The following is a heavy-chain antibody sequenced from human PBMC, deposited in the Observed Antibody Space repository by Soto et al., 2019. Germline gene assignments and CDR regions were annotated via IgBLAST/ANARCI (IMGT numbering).Heavy chain of an antibody. CDR3: ARHQAKIVTDYYHYYGMDV. V-gene: IGHV1-18*01. Sequence: KISCNTGGDGFSNSGMTWVLQAPGKGLEWMEWIRPYNGNKNYTEKIQGRQTMTTDTSTRTAYMELSSLTSDDTAVYYWARHQAKIVTDYYHYYGMDVWGQGTTVTVSS. CDR1: GDGFSNSG. J-gene: IGHJ6*02. D-gene: IGHD1-20*01. CDR2: IRPYNGNK.